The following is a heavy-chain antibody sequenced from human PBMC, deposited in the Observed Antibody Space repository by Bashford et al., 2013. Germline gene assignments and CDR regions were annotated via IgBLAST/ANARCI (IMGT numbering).Heavy chain of an antibody. CDR1: GGTFSSYA. J-gene: IGHJ6*02. CDR2: IIPIYGIA. Sequence: SVKVSCKASGGTFSSYANSWVRQAPGQGLEWMGGIIPIYGIANYAQKFQGRVTFTADTSTSTAYMELSSLRSEDTAVYYCARGHYPGYEEFYYYDMDVWGQGTTVTVSS. D-gene: IGHD3-9*01. CDR3: ARGHYPGYEEFYYYDMDV. V-gene: IGHV1-69*10.